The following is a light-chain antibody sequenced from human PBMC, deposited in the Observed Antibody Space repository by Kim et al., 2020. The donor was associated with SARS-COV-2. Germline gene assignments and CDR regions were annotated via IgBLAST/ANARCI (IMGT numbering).Light chain of an antibody. CDR1: QDISSW. V-gene: IGKV1D-12*01. J-gene: IGKJ5*01. Sequence: ASVGDRVTITCRASQDISSWLAWYQQKPGKAPKLLIYAATNLQSGVPSRFDGSGSATDFTLTISSLQPEDFATYYCQQANSVPITFGQGTRLEIK. CDR2: AAT. CDR3: QQANSVPIT.